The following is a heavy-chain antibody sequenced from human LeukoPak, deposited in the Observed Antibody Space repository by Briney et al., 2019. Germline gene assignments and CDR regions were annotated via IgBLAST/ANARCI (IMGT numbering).Heavy chain of an antibody. CDR3: TRDSARRDGYNFDY. CDR2: ISSSSLYI. J-gene: IGHJ4*02. D-gene: IGHD5-24*01. CDR1: GFTLSTYS. Sequence: PGGSLRLSCAASGFTLSTYSLNWVRQAPGKGLEWVSSISSSSLYIYYADSVKGRFTISRDNSKNTLYLQMNSLRAEDTAVYYCTRDSARRDGYNFDYWGQGTLVTVSS. V-gene: IGHV3-21*01.